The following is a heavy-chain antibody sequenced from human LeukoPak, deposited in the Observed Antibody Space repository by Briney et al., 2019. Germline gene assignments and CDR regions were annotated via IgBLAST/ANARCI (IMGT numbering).Heavy chain of an antibody. J-gene: IGHJ5*02. CDR1: GGSFSGYY. D-gene: IGHD3-10*01. CDR3: ARGPVGVKNWFDP. V-gene: IGHV4-34*01. Sequence: PSETLSLTCAVYGGSFSGYYWSWIRQPPGKGLEWIGEINHSGSTNYNPSLKSRVTISVDTSKNQFSLKLSSVTAADTAVYYCARGPVGVKNWFDPWGRGTLVTVSS. CDR2: INHSGST.